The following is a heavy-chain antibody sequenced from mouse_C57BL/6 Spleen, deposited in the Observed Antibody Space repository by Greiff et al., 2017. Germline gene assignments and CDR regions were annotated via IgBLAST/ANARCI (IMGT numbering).Heavy chain of an antibody. CDR2: IDPSDSYT. J-gene: IGHJ2*01. V-gene: IGHV1-69*01. CDR1: GYTFTSYW. CDR3: ARGVITTVVADY. D-gene: IGHD1-1*01. Sequence: QVQLKQPGAELVMPGASVKLSCKASGYTFTSYWMHWVKQRPGQGLEWIGEIDPSDSYTNYNQKFKGKSTLTVDKSSSTAYMQLSSLTSEDSAVYYCARGVITTVVADYWGQGTTLTVSS.